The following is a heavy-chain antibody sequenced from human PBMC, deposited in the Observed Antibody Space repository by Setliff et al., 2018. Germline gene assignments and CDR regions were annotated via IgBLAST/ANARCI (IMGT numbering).Heavy chain of an antibody. V-gene: IGHV3-7*01. CDR2: IKQDGSEK. D-gene: IGHD3-16*01. J-gene: IGHJ4*02. CDR1: GFTFSSYW. CDR3: ARDGGEY. Sequence: GGSLGLSCAASGFTFSSYWTSWVRQAPGKGLEWVANIKQDGSEKYYVDSVKGRFSISRDNPKNSLYLQVNSLRAEDTAVYYCARDGGEYWGQGTLVTVSS.